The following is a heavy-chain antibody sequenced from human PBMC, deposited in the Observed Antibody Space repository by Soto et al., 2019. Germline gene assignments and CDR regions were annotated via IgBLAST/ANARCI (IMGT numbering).Heavy chain of an antibody. J-gene: IGHJ3*02. D-gene: IGHD2-2*01. V-gene: IGHV4-59*01. CDR1: GGSISSYY. CDR2: IYYSGST. CDR3: ARXXSYPWVAFDI. Sequence: QVQLQESGPGLVKPSETLSLTCTVSGGSISSYYWSWIRQPPGKGLEWIGYIYYSGSTNYNPSLKSRVTISVDTSKNQFXLKLSSVTAADTAVYYXARXXSYPWVAFDIWGQGTMVTVSS.